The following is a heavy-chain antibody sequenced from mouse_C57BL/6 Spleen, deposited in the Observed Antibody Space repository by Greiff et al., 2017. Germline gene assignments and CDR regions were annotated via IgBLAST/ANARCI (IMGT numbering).Heavy chain of an antibody. Sequence: QVQLKQPGAELVMPGASVKLSCKASGYTFTSYWMHWVKQRPGQGLEWIGEIDPSDSYTNYNQKFKGKSTLTVDKSSSTAYMQLSSLTSEDSAVYYCARGGDGYGLYAMDYWGQGTSVTVSS. CDR1: GYTFTSYW. J-gene: IGHJ4*01. V-gene: IGHV1-69*01. CDR2: IDPSDSYT. D-gene: IGHD2-2*01. CDR3: ARGGDGYGLYAMDY.